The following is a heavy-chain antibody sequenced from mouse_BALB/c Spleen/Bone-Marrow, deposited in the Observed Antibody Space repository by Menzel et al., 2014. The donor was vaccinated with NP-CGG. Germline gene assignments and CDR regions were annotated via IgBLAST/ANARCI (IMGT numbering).Heavy chain of an antibody. V-gene: IGHV4-1*02. D-gene: IGHD2-14*01. CDR3: AHRYDVAMDY. J-gene: IGHJ4*01. Sequence: EVQGVESGGGLVQPGGSLKLSCAASGFDFSRYWMSWVRQAPGKGLEWIGEINPDSSTINYTPSLKDKFIISRDNAKNTLYLQMSKVRPEDTALYYCAHRYDVAMDYWGQGTSVTVSS. CDR1: GFDFSRYW. CDR2: INPDSSTI.